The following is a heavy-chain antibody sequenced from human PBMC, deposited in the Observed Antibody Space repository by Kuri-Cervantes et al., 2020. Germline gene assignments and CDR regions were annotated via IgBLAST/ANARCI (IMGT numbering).Heavy chain of an antibody. D-gene: IGHD2-2*01. Sequence: GESLKISCAASGFTFSSYGMHWVRQAPGKGLEWVAVIWYDGSNKYYADSVKGRFTISRDNSKNTLYLQMNSLRAEDTAVYYCASGGVVPAALFVYWGQGTLVTVSS. J-gene: IGHJ4*02. CDR2: IWYDGSNK. V-gene: IGHV3-33*01. CDR1: GFTFSSYG. CDR3: ASGGVVPAALFVY.